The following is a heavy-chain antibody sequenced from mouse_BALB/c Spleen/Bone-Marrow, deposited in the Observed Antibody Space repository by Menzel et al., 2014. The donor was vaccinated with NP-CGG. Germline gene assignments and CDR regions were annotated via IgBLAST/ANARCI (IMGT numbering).Heavy chain of an antibody. CDR1: GYTFTNYY. J-gene: IGHJ1*01. D-gene: IGHD1-1*02. Sequence: QVQLQQPGPELVMPGTSVKISCKASGYTFTNYYLHWVKQRPGQGLEWIGWIYPGNVDTKYNEKLKGKATLTADESSSTAYMQLSSLTSEDSAVYFCAREVGRGGYFDVWGAGTTVTVSS. CDR3: AREVGRGGYFDV. CDR2: IYPGNVDT. V-gene: IGHV1S56*01.